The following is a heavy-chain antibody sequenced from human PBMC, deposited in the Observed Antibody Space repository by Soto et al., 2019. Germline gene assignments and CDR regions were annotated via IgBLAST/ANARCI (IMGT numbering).Heavy chain of an antibody. D-gene: IGHD3-3*02. CDR1: GGTFSRYA. J-gene: IGHJ5*02. V-gene: IGHV1-69*05. CDR3: AAFDPGPMGFDP. CDR2: IIPVFGNT. Sequence: ASVKVSCKASGGTFSRYAINWLRQAPGQGLEWMGGIIPVFGNTNYAQKFQERVTITRDMSTSTAYMELSSLRSEDTAFYYCAAFDPGPMGFDPWGQGTLVTVSS.